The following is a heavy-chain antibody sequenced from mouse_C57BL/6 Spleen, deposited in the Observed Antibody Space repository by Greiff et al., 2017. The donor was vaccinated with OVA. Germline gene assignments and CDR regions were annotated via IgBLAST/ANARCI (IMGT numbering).Heavy chain of an antibody. CDR1: GYTFTSYW. D-gene: IGHD3-2*02. J-gene: IGHJ3*01. Sequence: VQLQQPGAELVKPGASVKMSCKASGYTFTSYWITWVKQRPGQGLEWIGDIYPGSGSTNYNEKFKSKATLTVDTSSSTAYMQLSSLTSEDSAVYYCARSGARQLRDVAFAYWGQGTLVTVSA. CDR3: ARSGARQLRDVAFAY. CDR2: IYPGSGST. V-gene: IGHV1-55*01.